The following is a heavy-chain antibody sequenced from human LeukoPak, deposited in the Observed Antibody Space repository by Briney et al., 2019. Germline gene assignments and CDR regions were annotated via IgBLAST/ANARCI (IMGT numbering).Heavy chain of an antibody. CDR1: GYTFTGYY. J-gene: IGHJ3*02. CDR3: ARVFEYYDYVWGSYRYANDAFDI. V-gene: IGHV1-2*02. D-gene: IGHD3-16*02. CDR2: INPNSGGT. Sequence: ASVKVSCKASGYTFTGYYMHWVRQAPGQGLEWMGWINPNSGGTNYAQKFQGRVTMTRDTFISTAYMELSRLRSDGTAVYYCARVFEYYDYVWGSYRYANDAFDIWGQGTMVTVSS.